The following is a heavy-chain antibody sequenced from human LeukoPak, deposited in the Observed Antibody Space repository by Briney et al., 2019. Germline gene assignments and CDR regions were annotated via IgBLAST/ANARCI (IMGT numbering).Heavy chain of an antibody. D-gene: IGHD5-12*01. J-gene: IGHJ4*02. Sequence: GGSLRLSCAASGFTFSSHGMNWVRQAPGKGLEWVSGISGSGGRTYYADSVKGRFTISRDNSNHMLYLQMNSLIAEDAAIYYCAKDDDWLRFEHWGRGTPVSVSS. CDR1: GFTFSSHG. V-gene: IGHV3-23*01. CDR2: ISGSGGRT. CDR3: AKDDDWLRFEH.